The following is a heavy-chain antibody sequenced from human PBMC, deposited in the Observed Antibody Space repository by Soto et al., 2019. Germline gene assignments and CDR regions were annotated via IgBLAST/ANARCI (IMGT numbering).Heavy chain of an antibody. J-gene: IGHJ3*02. Sequence: GGSLRLSCAASGFTFSSYAMHWVRQAPGKGLEYASAISSNGGSTYHANSVKGRFTISRDNSKNTLYLQMGSLRAEDMAVYYCARSRRADTVLDAFDIWGQGTMVTVSS. CDR2: ISSNGGST. CDR3: ARSRRADTVLDAFDI. V-gene: IGHV3-64*01. D-gene: IGHD4-17*01. CDR1: GFTFSSYA.